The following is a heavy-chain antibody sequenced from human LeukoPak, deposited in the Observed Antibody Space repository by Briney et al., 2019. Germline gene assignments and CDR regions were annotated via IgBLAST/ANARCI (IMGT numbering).Heavy chain of an antibody. CDR3: ARRTLVGYMNCFDP. J-gene: IGHJ5*02. Sequence: PPETLSLTCTVSGSSISSYYWSWIRQPAGKGLEWIGRIYTSGSTNYNPSLKSRVTMSVDTSKNQFSLNLTSVTAADTAVYFCARRTLVGYMNCFDPWGQGAQVIVSS. D-gene: IGHD6-13*01. CDR1: GSSISSYY. CDR2: IYTSGST. V-gene: IGHV4-4*07.